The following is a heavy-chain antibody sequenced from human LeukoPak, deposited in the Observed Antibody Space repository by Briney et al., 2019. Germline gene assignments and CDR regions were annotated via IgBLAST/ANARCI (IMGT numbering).Heavy chain of an antibody. D-gene: IGHD6-13*01. CDR1: GFTFSNAW. Sequence: GGSLRLSCAASGFTFSNAWMTWVRQALGKGPEWLGRIRGKADGETTDYAAPVKGRFTISRDDSKNILYLQMNSPTTEDTAVYYCILAAAGPAYWGQGALVTVSS. CDR2: IRGKADGETT. J-gene: IGHJ4*02. V-gene: IGHV3-15*01. CDR3: ILAAAGPAY.